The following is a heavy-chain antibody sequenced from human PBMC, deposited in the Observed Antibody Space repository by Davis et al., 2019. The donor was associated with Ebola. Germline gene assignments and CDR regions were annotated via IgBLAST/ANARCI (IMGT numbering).Heavy chain of an antibody. D-gene: IGHD3-3*01. CDR2: ISSSGSTI. CDR3: ASAIFGVVRGDV. CDR1: GFTFSSYE. V-gene: IGHV3-48*03. J-gene: IGHJ6*02. Sequence: PGGSLRPSCPASGFTFSSYELNWVRQAPGKGLEWVSYISSSGSTIYYADSVKGRFTISRDNAKNSLYLQMNSLRAEDTAVYYCASAIFGVVRGDVWGQGTTVTVSS.